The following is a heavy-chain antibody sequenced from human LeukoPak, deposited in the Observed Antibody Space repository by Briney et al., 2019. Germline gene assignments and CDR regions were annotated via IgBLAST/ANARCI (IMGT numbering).Heavy chain of an antibody. CDR1: GGTFSSYA. CDR2: IIPIFGTA. D-gene: IGHD2-8*01. V-gene: IGHV1-69*06. Sequence: GSSVKVSCKASGGTFSSYAISWVRQAPGQGLEWMGGIIPIFGTANYAQKFQGRVTITADKSTSTAYMELSSLRSEDTAVYYCARVSVLMVYAMDYWGQGTLVTVSS. CDR3: ARVSVLMVYAMDY. J-gene: IGHJ4*02.